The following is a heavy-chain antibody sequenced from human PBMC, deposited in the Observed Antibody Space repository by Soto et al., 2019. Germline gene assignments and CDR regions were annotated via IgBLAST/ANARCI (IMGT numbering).Heavy chain of an antibody. D-gene: IGHD3-3*01. CDR1: GYTFTNYW. J-gene: IGHJ3*01. V-gene: IGHV5-51*01. CDR3: ARLVDYDFCSGYFTF. Sequence: GESLKISCKGSGYTFTNYWIGWVRQMPGKGLEWMGIIFPGDSDTRYSRSFQGQVTFSAERSSSTAYLQWSSLKASDTAMYYCARLVDYDFCSGYFTFCGQGTIVTV. CDR2: IFPGDSDT.